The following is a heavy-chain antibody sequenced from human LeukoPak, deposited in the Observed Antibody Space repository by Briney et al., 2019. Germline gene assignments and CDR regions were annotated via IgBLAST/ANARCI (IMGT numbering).Heavy chain of an antibody. CDR3: ARGGDLIIDCGNLQH. J-gene: IGHJ1*01. Sequence: SETLSLTCAVYGGSFSGYYWSWIRQPPGKGLEWIGEINHSGSTNYNPSLKSRVTISVDTSKNQFSLKLSSVTAADTAVYYCARGGDLIIDCGNLQHWGQGTLVTVSS. D-gene: IGHD4-17*01. CDR2: INHSGST. V-gene: IGHV4-34*01. CDR1: GGSFSGYY.